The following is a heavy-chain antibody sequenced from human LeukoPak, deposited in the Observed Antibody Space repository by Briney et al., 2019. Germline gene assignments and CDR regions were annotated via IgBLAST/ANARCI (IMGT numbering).Heavy chain of an antibody. CDR1: GFTFSNSV. Sequence: GGSLRLSCAVSGFTFSNSVVHWVRQAPGKGLGWVAGISDDGSSEHYADSVKGRFTVSRDTSDNTLYVQMNSLRVEDTAVYYCARENYGCGHCAAFGIWGQGTVLPVSS. D-gene: IGHD3-16*01. V-gene: IGHV3-30*04. CDR2: ISDDGSSE. CDR3: ARENYGCGHCAAFGI. J-gene: IGHJ3*02.